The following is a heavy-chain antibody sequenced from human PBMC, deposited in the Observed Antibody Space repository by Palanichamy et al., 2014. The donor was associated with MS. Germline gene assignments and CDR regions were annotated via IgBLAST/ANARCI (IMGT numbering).Heavy chain of an antibody. D-gene: IGHD6-13*01. J-gene: IGHJ4*02. V-gene: IGHV4-39*01. CDR2: IDYSGTT. Sequence: QLQLQESGPGLVKPSETLSLTCTVSGGSISSSSYVLGLDPPAPRKGLEWIGSIDYSGTTHYNPALKSRVTISVDTSKNQFSLKLSSVTAADTAVYYCARRVRGNRSSSWYLIDYWGQGTLVTVAS. CDR1: GGSISSSSYV. CDR3: ARRVRGNRSSSWYLIDY.